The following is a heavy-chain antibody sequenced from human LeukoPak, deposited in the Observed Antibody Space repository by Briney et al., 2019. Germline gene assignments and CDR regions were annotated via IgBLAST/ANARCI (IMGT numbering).Heavy chain of an antibody. V-gene: IGHV4-59*01. CDR3: ARGGQQLVYSY. CDR2: IYYSGST. CDR1: GGWISSNY. D-gene: IGHD6-13*01. Sequence: ALEPLSLICAVSGGWISSNYWKWMQQPQEKGLEWIGYIYYSGSTNYNPSLKSRVTMSVDTSKNQFSLKVRSVTAADTAVYYCARGGQQLVYSYWGQGTLVTVSS. J-gene: IGHJ4*02.